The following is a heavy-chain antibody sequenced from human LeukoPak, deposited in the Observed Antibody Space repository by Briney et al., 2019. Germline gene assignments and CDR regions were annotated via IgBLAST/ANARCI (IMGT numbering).Heavy chain of an antibody. CDR2: INPNSGGT. J-gene: IGHJ6*02. V-gene: IGHV1-2*02. Sequence: ASVKVSCKASGYTFTGYYMHWVRQAPGQGLEWMGWINPNSGGTNYAQKFQGRVTMTRDTSISTAYMELSRLRSDDTAVYYCARVGPNPTRYYYYGMDVWGQGTTVTVSS. CDR3: ARVGPNPTRYYYYGMDV. CDR1: GYTFTGYY.